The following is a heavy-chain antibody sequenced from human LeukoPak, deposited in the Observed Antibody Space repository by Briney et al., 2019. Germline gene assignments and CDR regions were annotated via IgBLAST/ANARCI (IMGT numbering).Heavy chain of an antibody. D-gene: IGHD4-17*01. CDR2: IYYSGST. CDR3: ARDTLRSYAFDI. J-gene: IGHJ3*02. CDR1: GGSISSGGYS. Sequence: SETLSLTCAVSGGSISSGGYSWSWIRQPPGKGLEWIGYIYYSGSTYYNPSLKSRVTISVDTSKNHFSLKLSSVTAADTAVYYCARDTLRSYAFDIWGQGTMVTVSS. V-gene: IGHV4-30-4*07.